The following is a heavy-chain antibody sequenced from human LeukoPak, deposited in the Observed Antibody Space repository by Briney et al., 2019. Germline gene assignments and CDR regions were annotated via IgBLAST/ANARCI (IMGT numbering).Heavy chain of an antibody. Sequence: GGSLRLSCAVSGFIGYDGYMNWVRQAPGRGLEWLSVIYRGGVTYYADSVKGRFFISRDDSKNTWHLQLNSLKTEDTAVYYCARASSDGVLIDATSFDLWGQGTLVSVSS. CDR1: GFIGYDGY. J-gene: IGHJ4*02. CDR2: IYRGGVT. V-gene: IGHV3-66*01. CDR3: ARASSDGVLIDATSFDL. D-gene: IGHD2-15*01.